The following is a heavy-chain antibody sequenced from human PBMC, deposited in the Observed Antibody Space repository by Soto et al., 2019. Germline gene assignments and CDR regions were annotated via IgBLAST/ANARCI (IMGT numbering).Heavy chain of an antibody. V-gene: IGHV4-59*01. CDR3: ANMIGDPVLSFDS. D-gene: IGHD3-10*02. Sequence: QVQLQESGPGLVKPSETLSLTCTVSGGSISSYYWSWIRQPPGKGLEWIGFIFYSGSTSYNPSLKSRVTISIDTSEYQFSLNLNSVTAADTAVYYCANMIGDPVLSFDSWGQGTLVAVSS. CDR1: GGSISSYY. J-gene: IGHJ5*01. CDR2: IFYSGST.